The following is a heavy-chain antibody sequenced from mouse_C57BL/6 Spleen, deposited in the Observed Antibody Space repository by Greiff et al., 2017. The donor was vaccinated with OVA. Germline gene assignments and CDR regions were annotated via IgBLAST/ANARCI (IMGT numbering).Heavy chain of an antibody. CDR3: ARDHYGSSYYAMDY. J-gene: IGHJ4*01. CDR1: GFTFSSYA. Sequence: EVKLVESGGGLVKPGGSLKLSCAASGFTFSSYAMSWVRQTLEKRLEWVATISDGGSYTYYPDNVKGRFTISRDNAKNNLYLQMSHLKSEDTAMYYCARDHYGSSYYAMDYWGQGTSVTVSS. D-gene: IGHD1-1*01. V-gene: IGHV5-4*01. CDR2: ISDGGSYT.